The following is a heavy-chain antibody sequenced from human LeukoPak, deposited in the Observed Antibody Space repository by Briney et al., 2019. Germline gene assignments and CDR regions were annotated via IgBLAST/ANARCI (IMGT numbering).Heavy chain of an antibody. J-gene: IGHJ4*02. CDR1: GDSISSYC. CDR2: IYYSGST. D-gene: IGHD6-25*01. Sequence: SETLSLTCTVSGDSISSYCWSWIRQPPGKGLEWIGYIYYSGSTNYNPSLKSRVTISVDTSKNQFSLKLTSVTAADTAVYYCAREGGFYRPLDYSGQGTLVTVSS. CDR3: AREGGFYRPLDY. V-gene: IGHV4-59*12.